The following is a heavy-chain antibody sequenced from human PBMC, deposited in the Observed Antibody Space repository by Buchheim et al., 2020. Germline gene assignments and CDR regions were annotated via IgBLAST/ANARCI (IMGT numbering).Heavy chain of an antibody. J-gene: IGHJ4*02. CDR1: GGPFSSYA. D-gene: IGHD6-13*01. CDR3: AREAAGGIAAAGDEYYFDY. CDR2: IIPILGIT. V-gene: IGHV1-69*04. Sequence: QVQLVQSGAEVKRPGSSVKVSCKASGGPFSSYATHWVRQAPGQGLEWMGRIIPILGITIYSPKFQGRVTITADKSTSTAYMELSSLRSEDTAVYYCAREAAGGIAAAGDEYYFDYWGQGTL.